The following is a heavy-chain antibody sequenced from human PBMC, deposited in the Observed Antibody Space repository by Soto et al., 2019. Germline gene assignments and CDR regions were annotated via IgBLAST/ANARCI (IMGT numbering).Heavy chain of an antibody. Sequence: QVQLVQSGAEVKKPGASVKVSWKASGYTFTSYGISWVRQAPGQGLEWMGWISAYNGNTNYAQKLQGRVTMTTDTSTSTAYMELRSLRSDDTAVYYCARVKTDFWSGYYLNWFDPWGQGTLVTVSS. V-gene: IGHV1-18*01. D-gene: IGHD3-3*01. J-gene: IGHJ5*02. CDR1: GYTFTSYG. CDR2: ISAYNGNT. CDR3: ARVKTDFWSGYYLNWFDP.